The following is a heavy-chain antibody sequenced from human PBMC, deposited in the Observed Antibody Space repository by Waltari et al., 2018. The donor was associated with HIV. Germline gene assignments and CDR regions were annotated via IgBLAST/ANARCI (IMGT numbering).Heavy chain of an antibody. CDR2: IYYSGST. J-gene: IGHJ6*02. V-gene: IGHV4-31*03. Sequence: QVQLQESGPGLVKPSQTLSLTCTVSGGSISSGGSYWSWIRQHPGKGLEWIGYIYYSGSTYYNPSLKSRVTISVDTSKNQFSLKLSSVTAADTAVYYCARDLNYCSGGSCYGMDVWGQGTTVTVSS. D-gene: IGHD2-15*01. CDR1: GGSISSGGSY. CDR3: ARDLNYCSGGSCYGMDV.